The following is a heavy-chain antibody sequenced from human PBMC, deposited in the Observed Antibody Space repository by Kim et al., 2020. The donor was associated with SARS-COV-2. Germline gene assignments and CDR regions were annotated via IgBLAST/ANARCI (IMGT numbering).Heavy chain of an antibody. CDR3: AGDLESRAWNGGY. CDR2: ISYDGSNK. J-gene: IGHJ4*02. D-gene: IGHD1-1*01. CDR1: GFTFSTYG. V-gene: IGHV3-33*05. Sequence: GGSLILSCAASGFTFSTYGMHWVRQAPGKGLEWVAGISYDGSNKFYEGSVKGRLTISRDNSKNTLYLQMNSLRVEDTAVYYCAGDLESRAWNGGYWGQGTLVTVSS.